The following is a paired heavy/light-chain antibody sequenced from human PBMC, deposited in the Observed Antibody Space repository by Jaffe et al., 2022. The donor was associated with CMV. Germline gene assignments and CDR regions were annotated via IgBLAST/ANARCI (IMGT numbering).Heavy chain of an antibody. CDR2: IHHSGVT. V-gene: IGHV4-34*02. J-gene: IGHJ6*03. Sequence: QVQLQQWGAGLVKPSETLSLTCGVYGGSFTDYYWSWIRQSPGKGLEWIGEIHHSGVTNYSPSFKSRVVISVDTSKNQVSLNLRFVTAADTGVYFCARGKNSRLYTRDDYFYYMDVWGQGTTVTVSS. CDR1: GGSFTDYY. D-gene: IGHD6-13*01. CDR3: ARGKNSRLYTRDDYFYYMDV.
Light chain of an antibody. CDR1: QSIGGY. CDR3: QQRSNWLYT. V-gene: IGKV3-11*01. Sequence: EVVLTQSPATLSLSPGERATLSCRASQSIGGYLAWYQQKPGQAPTLLIYDASRRATGIPARFSGSGSGTDFTLTISSLEPEDLAVYYCQQRSNWLYTFGQGTKLEIK. CDR2: DAS. J-gene: IGKJ2*01.